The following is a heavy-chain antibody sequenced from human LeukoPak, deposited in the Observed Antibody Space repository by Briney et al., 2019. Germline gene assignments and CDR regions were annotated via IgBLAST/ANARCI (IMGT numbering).Heavy chain of an antibody. V-gene: IGHV3-48*01. CDR1: GFTFSDYS. CDR3: ATDPATGTTATSLLAP. D-gene: IGHD1-1*01. Sequence: GGSLRLSCAASGFTFSDYSMNWVRQAPGKGLEWVSYISSSSGTIFYADSVKGRFTISRDNAKPSLYLQMNSVRADDTAVYYCATDPATGTTATSLLAPWGQGTLVTVSS. J-gene: IGHJ5*02. CDR2: ISSSSGTI.